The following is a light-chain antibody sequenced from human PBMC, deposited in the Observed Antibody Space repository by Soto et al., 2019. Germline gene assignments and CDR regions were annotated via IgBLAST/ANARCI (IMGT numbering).Light chain of an antibody. V-gene: IGKV1-5*01. J-gene: IGKJ3*01. Sequence: DIQLTQSPSTLSASVGDRVTITCRTSHTISYWLAWHQQKPGKAPQVLIYDATRLKSGVPSRFSGSGSGTDFTLTISSLQPEDFATYYCQQLNSYPLFTFGPGTKV. CDR1: HTISYW. CDR2: DAT. CDR3: QQLNSYPLFT.